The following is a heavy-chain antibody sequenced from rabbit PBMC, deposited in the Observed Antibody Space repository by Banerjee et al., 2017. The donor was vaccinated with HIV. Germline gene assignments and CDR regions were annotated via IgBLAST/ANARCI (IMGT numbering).Heavy chain of an antibody. CDR1: GFSFSSNYY. V-gene: IGHV1S40*01. Sequence: QSVEESGGDLVKPGASLTLTCTASGFSFSSNYYMWWVRQAPGKGLEWIGTIYIGDGSTYYASWAKGRFTISKTSSTTVTLQMTSLTAADTATYFCARDRDWTLDLWGPGTLVTVS. CDR3: ARDRDWTLDL. D-gene: IGHD4-2*01. J-gene: IGHJ4*01. CDR2: IYIGDGST.